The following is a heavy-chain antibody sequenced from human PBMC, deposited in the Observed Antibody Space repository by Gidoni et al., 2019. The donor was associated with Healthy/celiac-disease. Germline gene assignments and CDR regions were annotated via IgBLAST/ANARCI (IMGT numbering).Heavy chain of an antibody. D-gene: IGHD7-27*01. CDR2: IRSKAYGGTT. CDR1: GFTLGDYA. CDR3: TRQLGIWYFDL. V-gene: IGHV3-49*04. Sequence: EVQLVESGGGLVQPGRSLRLSCTASGFTLGDYAMSWVRQAPGKGLEWVGFIRSKAYGGTTEYAASVKGRFTISRDDSKSIAYLQMNSLKTEDTAVYYCTRQLGIWYFDLWGRGTLVTVSS. J-gene: IGHJ2*01.